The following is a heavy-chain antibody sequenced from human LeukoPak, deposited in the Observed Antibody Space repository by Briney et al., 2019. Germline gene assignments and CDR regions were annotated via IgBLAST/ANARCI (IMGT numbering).Heavy chain of an antibody. Sequence: ASVKVSCKASGYTFTSYYMHWVRQAPGQGLEWVGIINPSGGSTSYAQKFQGRVTMTRDTSTSTVYMELSSLRSEDTAVYYCARTYYYDSSGYKMGMDVWGQGTTVTVSS. J-gene: IGHJ6*02. V-gene: IGHV1-46*01. D-gene: IGHD3-22*01. CDR1: GYTFTSYY. CDR2: INPSGGST. CDR3: ARTYYYDSSGYKMGMDV.